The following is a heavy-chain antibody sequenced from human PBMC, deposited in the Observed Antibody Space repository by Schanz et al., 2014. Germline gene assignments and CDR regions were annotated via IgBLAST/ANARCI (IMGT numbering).Heavy chain of an antibody. D-gene: IGHD6-13*01. CDR2: IWSDGSGK. CDR1: GFIFSNYG. Sequence: QVQLVESGGGVVQPGGSLRLSCAASGFIFSNYGMHWVRQAPGKGLEWVAVIWSDGSGKYYADSVKGRFTISRDNAKNSLYLQMNSLRAERTAVYYCAREQIMAAAGLVDYWGHGTLVTVSS. J-gene: IGHJ4*01. CDR3: AREQIMAAAGLVDY. V-gene: IGHV3-33*01.